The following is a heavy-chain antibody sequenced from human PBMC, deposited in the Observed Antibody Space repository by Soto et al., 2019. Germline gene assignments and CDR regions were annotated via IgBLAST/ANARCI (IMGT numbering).Heavy chain of an antibody. CDR1: GGSISSYY. CDR2: IYYSGST. D-gene: IGHD1-26*01. Sequence: SETLSLTCTVSGGSISSYYWSWIRQPPGKGLEWIGYIYYSGSTNYNPSLRGRVTISVDTSKNQFSLKLSSVTAADTAVYYCAGYIVGATTGVDPWGQGTLVTVSS. CDR3: AGYIVGATTGVDP. V-gene: IGHV4-59*01. J-gene: IGHJ5*02.